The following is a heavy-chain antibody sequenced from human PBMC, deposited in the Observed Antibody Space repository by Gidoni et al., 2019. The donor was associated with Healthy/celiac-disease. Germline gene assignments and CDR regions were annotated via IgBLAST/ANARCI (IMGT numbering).Heavy chain of an antibody. J-gene: IGHJ4*02. CDR3: AKLGAVGPLGGSYPGAACFDY. D-gene: IGHD1-26*01. Sequence: EVQLLESGGGLVQPGGSLRLSCAASGFTFSSYALSWVRQAPGKGLEWVSAISGSGGSTYYADSVKGRFTISRDNSKNTLYLQMNSLRAEDTAVYYCAKLGAVGPLGGSYPGAACFDYWGQGTLVTVSS. V-gene: IGHV3-23*01. CDR2: ISGSGGST. CDR1: GFTFSSYA.